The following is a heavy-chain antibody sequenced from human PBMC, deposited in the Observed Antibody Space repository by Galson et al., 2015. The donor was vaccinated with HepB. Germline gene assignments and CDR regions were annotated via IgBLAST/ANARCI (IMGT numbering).Heavy chain of an antibody. CDR3: ARDHAPMITFGGVIVSFLAEDY. CDR2: ISSSGSTI. V-gene: IGHV3-11*01. Sequence: SLRLSCAASGFTFSDYYMSWIRQAPGKGLEWVSYISSSGSTIYYADSVKGRFTISRDNAKNSLYLQMNSLRAEDTAVYYCARDHAPMITFGGVIVSFLAEDYWGQGTLVTVSS. D-gene: IGHD3-16*02. CDR1: GFTFSDYY. J-gene: IGHJ4*02.